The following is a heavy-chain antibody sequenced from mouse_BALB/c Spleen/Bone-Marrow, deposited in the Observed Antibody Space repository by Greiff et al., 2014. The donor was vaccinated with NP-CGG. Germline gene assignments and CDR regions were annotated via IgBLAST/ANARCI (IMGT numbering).Heavy chain of an antibody. CDR3: ARLRRYYGYFDY. V-gene: IGHV5-17*02. J-gene: IGHJ2*01. CDR2: ISSGSSTI. D-gene: IGHD1-1*01. Sequence: EVKLMESGGGLVQPGGSRKLSCAASGFTFSSFGMHWVRQAPEKGLEWVAYISSGSSTIYYADTVKGRFTISRDNPKHTLFLQMTSLRSEDTAMYYCARLRRYYGYFDYWGQGTTLTVSS. CDR1: GFTFSSFG.